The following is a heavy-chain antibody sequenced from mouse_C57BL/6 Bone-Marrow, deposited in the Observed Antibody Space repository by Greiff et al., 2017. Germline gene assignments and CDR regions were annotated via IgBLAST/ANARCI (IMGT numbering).Heavy chain of an antibody. J-gene: IGHJ4*01. CDR3: ARNPTGFYAMDY. CDR1: GYAFSSSW. D-gene: IGHD2-10*01. CDR2: IYPGDGDT. Sequence: QVQLQQSGPELVKPGASVKISCKASGYAFSSSWMNWVKQRPGKGLEWIGRIYPGDGDTNYNGKFKGKATLTADKSSSTAYMQLSRLTSEDSAVYFGARNPTGFYAMDYWGQGTSVTVSS. V-gene: IGHV1-82*01.